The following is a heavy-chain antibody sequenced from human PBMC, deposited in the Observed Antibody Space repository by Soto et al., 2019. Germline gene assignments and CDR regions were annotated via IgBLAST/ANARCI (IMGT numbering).Heavy chain of an antibody. Sequence: SETLSLTCTVSGGSISSGGYYWSWIRQHPGKGLEWIGYIYYSGSTYYNPSLKSRVTISVDTSKNQFSLKLSSVTAADTAVYYCARGTTDDAFDIWGQGTMVTVSS. D-gene: IGHD1-7*01. CDR2: IYYSGST. CDR3: ARGTTDDAFDI. J-gene: IGHJ3*02. V-gene: IGHV4-31*03. CDR1: GGSISSGGYY.